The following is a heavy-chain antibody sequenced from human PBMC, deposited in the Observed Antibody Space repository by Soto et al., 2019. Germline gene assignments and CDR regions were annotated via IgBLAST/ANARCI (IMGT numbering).Heavy chain of an antibody. CDR1: GFTFSSYA. CDR2: ISGSGGST. J-gene: IGHJ2*01. V-gene: IGHV3-23*04. D-gene: IGHD6-6*01. CDR3: AKRSGEAARPRNWYFDL. Sequence: EVQLVESGGGLVKPGGSLRLSCAASGFTFSSYAMSWVRQAPGKGLEWVSAISGSGGSTYYADSVKGRFTISRDNSKNTLYLQMNSLRAEDTAVYYCAKRSGEAARPRNWYFDLWGRGTLVTVS.